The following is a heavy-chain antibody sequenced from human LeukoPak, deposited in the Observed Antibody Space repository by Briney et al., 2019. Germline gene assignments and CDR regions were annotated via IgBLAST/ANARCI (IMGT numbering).Heavy chain of an antibody. CDR3: ARVGDGCFDL. CDR1: GGSISGSSCY. J-gene: IGHJ5*02. D-gene: IGHD5-24*01. CDR2: IYYSGNT. Sequence: SETLSLTCTVSGGSISGSSCYWGWIRQSPGRGLEWIGSIYYSGNTNNNPSLKSRLTMSIVTSKNQFSLRLSSVTAADTAVYYCARVGDGCFDLWGQGTLVTVSS. V-gene: IGHV4-39*07.